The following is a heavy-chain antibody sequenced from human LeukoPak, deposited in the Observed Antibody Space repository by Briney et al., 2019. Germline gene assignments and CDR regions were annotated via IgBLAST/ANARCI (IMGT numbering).Heavy chain of an antibody. CDR1: GFTFSIYN. D-gene: IGHD1-26*01. Sequence: GGSLRLSCAASGFTFSIYNMKWVRQAPGRGLEWVSSITSNSSYIYYADSVKGRFTISRDNAKKSLYLQMNSLRAEDTAVYYCARDPGGTYISAYYYMDVWGKGTTVTVSS. V-gene: IGHV3-21*01. J-gene: IGHJ6*03. CDR2: ITSNSSYI. CDR3: ARDPGGTYISAYYYMDV.